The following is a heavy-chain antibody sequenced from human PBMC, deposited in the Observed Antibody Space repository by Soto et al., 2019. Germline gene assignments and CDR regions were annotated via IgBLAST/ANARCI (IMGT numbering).Heavy chain of an antibody. V-gene: IGHV3-23*01. J-gene: IGHJ6*02. CDR2: ISGSGGST. CDR1: GFTFSSYA. CDR3: AKVSTYYYDSSGPRAQGVYYYYGMDV. D-gene: IGHD3-22*01. Sequence: GGSLRLSCAASGFTFSSYARSWVRQAPGKGLEWVSAISGSGGSTYYADSVKGRFTISRDNSKNTLYLQMNSLRAEDTAVYYCAKVSTYYYDSSGPRAQGVYYYYGMDVWGQGTTVTV.